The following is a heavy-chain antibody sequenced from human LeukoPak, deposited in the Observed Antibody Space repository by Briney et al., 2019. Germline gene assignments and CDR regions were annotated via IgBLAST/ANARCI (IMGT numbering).Heavy chain of an antibody. CDR1: GYTFTSYD. J-gene: IGHJ4*02. CDR2: MNPNSGNT. D-gene: IGHD3-10*01. CDR3: ARGFMVRGVFLFDY. V-gene: IGHV1-8*01. Sequence: GASVKVSCKASGYTFTSYDINWLRQATGQGLEWMGWMNPNSGNTGYAQKFQGRVTMTRNTSISTAYMELSSLRSEDTAVYYCARGFMVRGVFLFDYWGQGTLVTVSS.